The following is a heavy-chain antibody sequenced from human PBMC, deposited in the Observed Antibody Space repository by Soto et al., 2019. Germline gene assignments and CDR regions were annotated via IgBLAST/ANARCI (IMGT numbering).Heavy chain of an antibody. CDR3: ARDTRPYSSSWGIYY. CDR1: GFTFSSYA. J-gene: IGHJ4*02. Sequence: GGSLRLSCAASGFTFSSYAMHWVRQAPGKGLEWVAVISYDGSNKYYADSVKGRFTISRDNSKNTLYLQMNSLRAEDTAVYYCARDTRPYSSSWGIYYWGQGTLVTVSS. D-gene: IGHD6-6*01. V-gene: IGHV3-30-3*01. CDR2: ISYDGSNK.